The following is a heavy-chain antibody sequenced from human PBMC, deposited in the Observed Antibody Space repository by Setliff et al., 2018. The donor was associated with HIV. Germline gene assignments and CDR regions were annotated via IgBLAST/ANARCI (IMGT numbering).Heavy chain of an antibody. D-gene: IGHD3-3*01. J-gene: IGHJ6*03. Sequence: KASETLSLTCTVSGGSISSHYWSWIRQPPGKGLEWIGHIYTSGSTNYNPSLKSRVTMSVGTSKNQFSLKLSSVTAADTAVYYCARCYYNFWSGYPLDYMDVWGKGTTVTVSS. CDR3: ARCYYNFWSGYPLDYMDV. V-gene: IGHV4-4*08. CDR1: GGSISSHY. CDR2: IYTSGST.